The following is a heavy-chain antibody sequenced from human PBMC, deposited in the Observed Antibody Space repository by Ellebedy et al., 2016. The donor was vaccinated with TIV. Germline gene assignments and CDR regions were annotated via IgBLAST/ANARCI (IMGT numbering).Heavy chain of an antibody. V-gene: IGHV4-28*01. CDR1: GGSISSNNW. CDR3: ARLFTVIRGTYYTYYYSMDV. J-gene: IGHJ6*02. D-gene: IGHD3-10*01. CDR2: VYSSGST. Sequence: MPGGSLRLSCAVSGGSISSNNWWGWVRQPPGKGLEWIGNVYSSGSTNYNPSLKSRVTLSIDTPKNQFSLKLTSVTAADTAVYFCARLFTVIRGTYYTYYYSMDVWGQGTTVTVAS.